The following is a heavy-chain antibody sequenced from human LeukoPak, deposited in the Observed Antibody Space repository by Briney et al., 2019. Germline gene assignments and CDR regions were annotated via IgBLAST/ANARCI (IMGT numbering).Heavy chain of an antibody. CDR2: ITWNSGNI. CDR3: AKSRGYHGSGREPFDY. V-gene: IGHV3-9*01. J-gene: IGHJ4*02. CDR1: GFHFGDSD. Sequence: GGSLRLSCAASGFHFGDSDMHWVRQAPGKGLEWVSGITWNSGNIAQADSVKGRFTISRDNAKNSLHLQMDSLRPEDTALYYCAKSRGYHGSGREPFDYWGQGTLVTASS. D-gene: IGHD3-10*01.